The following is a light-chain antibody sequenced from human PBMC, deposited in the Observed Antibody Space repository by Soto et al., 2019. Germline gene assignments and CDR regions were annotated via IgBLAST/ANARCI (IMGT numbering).Light chain of an antibody. CDR2: DAS. J-gene: IGKJ2*01. CDR3: QQRRDWPHT. V-gene: IGKV3-11*01. CDR1: QSVSSF. Sequence: EIVLTQSPATLSLSPGERATLTCRASQSVSSFLAWFQQKPGQAPRLLIYDASNRATGIPARFSGSGSGTDFTLTISSLEPVDFAVYYCQQRRDWPHTFGQGTKLEIK.